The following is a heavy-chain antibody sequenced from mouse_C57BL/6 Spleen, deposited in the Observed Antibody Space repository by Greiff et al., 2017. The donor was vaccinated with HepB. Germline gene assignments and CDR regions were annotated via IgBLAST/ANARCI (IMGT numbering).Heavy chain of an antibody. CDR3: LTGKAY. Sequence: QVHVKQPGAELVMPGASVKLSCKASGYTFTSYWMHWVKQRPGQGLEWIGEIDPSDSYTNYNQKFKGKSTLTVDKSSSTAYMQLSSLTSEDSAVYYCLTGKAYWGQGTLVTVSA. CDR1: GYTFTSYW. J-gene: IGHJ3*01. D-gene: IGHD4-1*01. V-gene: IGHV1-69*01. CDR2: IDPSDSYT.